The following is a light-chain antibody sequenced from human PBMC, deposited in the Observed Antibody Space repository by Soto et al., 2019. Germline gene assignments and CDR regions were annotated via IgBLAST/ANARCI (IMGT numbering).Light chain of an antibody. Sequence: QAVVTQPPSASGTPGQRVTISCSGGSSNIGRNPVNWYLQLPGTAPKLLIYTNNQRPSGVPDRVSASKSGTSASLTISGLQSEEEADYYCPTGDDSLYGMVFGGGTKLTVL. CDR1: SSNIGRNP. V-gene: IGLV1-44*01. J-gene: IGLJ2*01. CDR2: TNN. CDR3: PTGDDSLYGMV.